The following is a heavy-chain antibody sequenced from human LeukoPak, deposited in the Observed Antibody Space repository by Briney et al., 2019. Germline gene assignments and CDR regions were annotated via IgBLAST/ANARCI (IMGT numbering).Heavy chain of an antibody. CDR3: ARGSRYSYGPYYYYYGMDL. V-gene: IGHV4-4*07. CDR1: GGSISSYY. CDR2: IYTSGST. Sequence: SETLSLTCTVSGGSISSYYWSWIRQPAGKGLEWIGRIYTSGSTNYNPSLKSRVTMSVDTSKNQFSLKLSSVTAADTAVYYCARGSRYSYGPYYYYYGMDLWGQGTTVTVSS. J-gene: IGHJ6*02. D-gene: IGHD5-18*01.